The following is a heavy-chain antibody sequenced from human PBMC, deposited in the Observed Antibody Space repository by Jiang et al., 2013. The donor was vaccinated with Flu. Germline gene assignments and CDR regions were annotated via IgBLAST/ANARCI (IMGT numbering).Heavy chain of an antibody. CDR1: GGSISSSSYY. J-gene: IGHJ4*02. CDR2: IYYSGST. Sequence: LVKPSETLSLTCTVSGGSISSSSYYWGWIRQPPGKGLEWIGSIYYSGSTYYNPSLKSRVTISVDTSKNQFSLKLSSVTAADTAVYYCARLLSGYYFSYFDYWGQGTLVTVSS. D-gene: IGHD3-22*01. CDR3: ARLLSGYYFSYFDY. V-gene: IGHV4-39*07.